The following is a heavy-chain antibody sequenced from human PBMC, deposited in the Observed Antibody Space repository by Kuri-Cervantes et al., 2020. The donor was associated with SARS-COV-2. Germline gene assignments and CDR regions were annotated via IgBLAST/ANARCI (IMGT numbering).Heavy chain of an antibody. J-gene: IGHJ4*02. V-gene: IGHV1-2*06. CDR3: ASQLGGGASEHYFDY. CDR1: GYTFAGYY. D-gene: IGHD2-21*01. Sequence: ASVKVSCKASGYTFAGYYMHWVRQAPGQGLEWMGRINPNSGGTNYAQKFQGRVTMTRDTSISTAYMELSRLRSDDTAVYYCASQLGGGASEHYFDYWGQGTLVTVSS. CDR2: INPNSGGT.